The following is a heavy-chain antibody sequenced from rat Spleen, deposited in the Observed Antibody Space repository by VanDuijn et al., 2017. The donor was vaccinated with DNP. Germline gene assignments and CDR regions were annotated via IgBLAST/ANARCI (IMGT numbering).Heavy chain of an antibody. CDR3: ARWNFDYYALDA. Sequence: EVQLVESGGGLVQPGRSLKLSCVASGFTFSDYYMAWVRQAPTKGLEWVAYISYDGVTTNYRDSVKGRFTISRDNAKSTLYLQMNSLRSEDMATHYCARWNFDYYALDAWGQGASVTVSS. CDR2: ISYDGVTT. CDR1: GFTFSDYY. J-gene: IGHJ4*01. V-gene: IGHV5-22*01.